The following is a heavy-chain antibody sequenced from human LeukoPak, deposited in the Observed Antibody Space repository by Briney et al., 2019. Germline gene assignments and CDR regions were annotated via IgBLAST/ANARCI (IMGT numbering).Heavy chain of an antibody. D-gene: IGHD3-10*01. V-gene: IGHV4-61*02. Sequence: SETLSLTCTVAGGSISSGSYYWSWIRQPAGKGLEWIGRIYTSGSTNYNPSLKSRVTISVDTSKNQFSLKLSSVTAADTAVYYCARVDITMVRGVFDYWGQGTLVTVSS. CDR3: ARVDITMVRGVFDY. CDR1: GGSISSGSYY. J-gene: IGHJ4*02. CDR2: IYTSGST.